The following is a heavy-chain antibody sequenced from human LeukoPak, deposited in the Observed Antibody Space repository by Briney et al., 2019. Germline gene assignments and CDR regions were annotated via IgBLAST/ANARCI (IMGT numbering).Heavy chain of an antibody. Sequence: ASVKVSCKASGYTFTSYYMHWVRQAPGQGREWMGIINPSTAATSYAQKFQGRVTMTRDTSTSTVYMELSSLRSEDTAVYSCARDSGSYSGFDYWGQGTLVTVSS. V-gene: IGHV1-46*01. J-gene: IGHJ4*02. CDR3: ARDSGSYSGFDY. D-gene: IGHD1-26*01. CDR1: GYTFTSYY. CDR2: INPSTAAT.